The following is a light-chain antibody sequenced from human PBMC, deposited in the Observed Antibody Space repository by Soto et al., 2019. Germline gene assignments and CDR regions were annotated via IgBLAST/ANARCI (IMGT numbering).Light chain of an antibody. CDR2: AAS. V-gene: IGKV1-12*01. Sequence: DLQMTQSPSSVSASIGDRVTITWRASQGISSWLAWYQQKPGKAPNLLIYAASSLQSGVPSRFSGSGSGTDLTITISSLQPEDFATYYCQRINSCTTFGQGTTVEIK. J-gene: IGKJ1*01. CDR1: QGISSW. CDR3: QRINSCTT.